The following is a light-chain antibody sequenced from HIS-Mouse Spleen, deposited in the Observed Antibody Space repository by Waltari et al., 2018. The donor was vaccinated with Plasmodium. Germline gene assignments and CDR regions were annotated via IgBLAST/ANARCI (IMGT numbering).Light chain of an antibody. CDR2: AAS. J-gene: IGKJ2*01. CDR1: QAISSY. Sequence: AIWMPQSPSLLSASSGASIPISCRMSQAISSYLAWYQQKPGKAPELLIYAASTLQSGVPSRFSGSGSGTDFTLTISCLQSEDFATYYCQQYYSFPYTCGQWTKLEIK. CDR3: QQYYSFPYT. V-gene: IGKV1D-8*02.